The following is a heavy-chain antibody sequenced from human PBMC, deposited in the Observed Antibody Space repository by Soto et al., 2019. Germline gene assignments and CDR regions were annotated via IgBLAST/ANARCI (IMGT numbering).Heavy chain of an antibody. Sequence: HPGGSLRLSCAASGFTFSSYGMHWVRQAPGKGLEWVALIWYDGSNKYYADSVKGRFTISRDNSKDTLYLQMNSLRAEDTAVYYCARPVLTGYSVFDYWGQGTLVTVSS. V-gene: IGHV3-33*01. CDR2: IWYDGSNK. CDR1: GFTFSSYG. CDR3: ARPVLTGYSVFDY. D-gene: IGHD3-9*01. J-gene: IGHJ4*02.